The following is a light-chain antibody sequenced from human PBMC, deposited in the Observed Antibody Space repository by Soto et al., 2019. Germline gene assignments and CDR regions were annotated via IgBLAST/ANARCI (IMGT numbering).Light chain of an antibody. Sequence: EIVLTQSPDTLSLSPGERATLSCRASQSVRSSHLAWYQQKAGQAPRLLIYGASSRATGIPDRFSGSGSATDFTLTISRLEPEDFAVYYCQQYGSSPPFTFGPGTKVDIK. CDR1: QSVRSSH. J-gene: IGKJ3*01. CDR3: QQYGSSPPFT. CDR2: GAS. V-gene: IGKV3-20*01.